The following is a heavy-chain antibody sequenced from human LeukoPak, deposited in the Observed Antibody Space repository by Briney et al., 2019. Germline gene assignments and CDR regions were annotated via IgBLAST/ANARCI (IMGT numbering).Heavy chain of an antibody. J-gene: IGHJ4*02. Sequence: PSETLSLTCTVSGGSMNGYYWSWIRQSPGKGLEWIGYIYYSGSTKYNPSLKSRVTILVDTSKNHFSLKVNSVTAADTAVYYCARDNRARMDYWGQGTLVTVSS. CDR2: IYYSGST. CDR3: ARDNRARMDY. V-gene: IGHV4-59*01. CDR1: GGSMNGYY. D-gene: IGHD1-14*01.